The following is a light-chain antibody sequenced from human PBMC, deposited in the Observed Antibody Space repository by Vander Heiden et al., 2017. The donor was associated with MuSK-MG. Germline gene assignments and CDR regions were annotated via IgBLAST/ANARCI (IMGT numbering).Light chain of an antibody. CDR2: ASS. CDR3: QQSDSTPRT. Sequence: DVQMTQSPSSLPASVGDRVTITCRASQSIDNYLDWFQQKVGEAPRLLIYASSTLQSGVPSRFSGSGSGTDFTLTISRLQPEDFATYYCQQSDSTPRTFGQRTKVEV. V-gene: IGKV1-39*01. CDR1: QSIDNY. J-gene: IGKJ1*01.